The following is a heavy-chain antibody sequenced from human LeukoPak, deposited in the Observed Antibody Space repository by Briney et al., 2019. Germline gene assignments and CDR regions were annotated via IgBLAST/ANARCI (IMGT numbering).Heavy chain of an antibody. Sequence: GGSLRLSCAASGFTFSAYWMSWVRQAPGKGLEWVSGISGSGGSTYYADSVKGRFTISRDNSKNTLYLQMNSLRAEDTAVYYCAKDVGLTFAVWDLIKYFDYWGQGTLVTVSS. D-gene: IGHD3-16*01. CDR3: AKDVGLTFAVWDLIKYFDY. J-gene: IGHJ4*02. V-gene: IGHV3-23*01. CDR2: ISGSGGST. CDR1: GFTFSAYW.